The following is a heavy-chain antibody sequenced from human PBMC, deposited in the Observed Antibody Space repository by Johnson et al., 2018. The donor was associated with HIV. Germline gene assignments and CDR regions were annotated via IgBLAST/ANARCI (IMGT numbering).Heavy chain of an antibody. Sequence: VQLVESGGGLVQPGRSLRLSCAASGFTFDDYAMHWVRQAPGKGLKWVSGISWNSGSKGYADSVKGRFTISRDNAKNSLYLQMNSLRAEDTALYFCARGNLGAFDIWGQGTMVTVSS. CDR2: ISWNSGSK. CDR3: ARGNLGAFDI. D-gene: IGHD3-16*01. CDR1: GFTFDDYA. J-gene: IGHJ3*02. V-gene: IGHV3-9*01.